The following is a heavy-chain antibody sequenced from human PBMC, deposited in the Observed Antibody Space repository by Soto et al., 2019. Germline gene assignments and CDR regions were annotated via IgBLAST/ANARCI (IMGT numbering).Heavy chain of an antibody. V-gene: IGHV3-7*03. D-gene: IGHD3-3*01. J-gene: IGHJ5*02. Sequence: GSLRLSCAASGFTFSSYWMDWVRQTPGKGLEWVANINQDGSEKNYVDSVKGRFTIYRDNAKNSLYLQMSSVTAADTAVYYCARVEEGIFGVVPQLGFDPWGQGTLVTVSS. CDR1: GFTFSSYW. CDR3: ARVEEGIFGVVPQLGFDP. CDR2: INQDGSEK.